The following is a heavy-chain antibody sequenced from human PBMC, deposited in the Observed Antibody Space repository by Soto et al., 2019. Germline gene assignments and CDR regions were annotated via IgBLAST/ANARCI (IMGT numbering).Heavy chain of an antibody. Sequence: QVHLVQSGAEVKKPGASVTVSCKASGYTFTSYGITWVRQAPGQGLEWMGWISAHNGNTAYAQKLQGRVIVTRDISTGTAYMELRSRRSDDTAVYCCARGRYGDYWGQGALVTVSS. CDR3: ARGRYGDY. CDR1: GYTFTSYG. CDR2: ISAHNGNT. V-gene: IGHV1-18*01. D-gene: IGHD1-1*01. J-gene: IGHJ4*02.